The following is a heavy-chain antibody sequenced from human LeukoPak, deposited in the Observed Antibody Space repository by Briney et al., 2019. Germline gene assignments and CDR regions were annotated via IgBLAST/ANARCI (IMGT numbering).Heavy chain of an antibody. Sequence: QSGGSLRLSSEASGFSFSAAWMTWVRQAPGKGLEWVSYIGGGHSQIFYADSVKGRFTISRDNAKNSLYLQMSSLRAEDTAIYYCARWGHSDYSSFPTKFDYWGQGTLVTVSS. CDR3: ARWGHSDYSSFPTKFDY. CDR2: IGGGHSQI. V-gene: IGHV3-48*03. D-gene: IGHD4-11*01. J-gene: IGHJ4*02. CDR1: GFSFSAAW.